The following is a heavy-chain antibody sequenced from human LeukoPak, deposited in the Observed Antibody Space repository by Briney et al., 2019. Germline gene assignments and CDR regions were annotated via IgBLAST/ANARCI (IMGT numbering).Heavy chain of an antibody. CDR2: IYSGGST. J-gene: IGHJ4*02. CDR3: ARTIQLGPPAAFDY. V-gene: IGHV3-66*01. Sequence: PGGSLRLSCAASGFTVSSNYMSWVRQAPGKGLECVSVIYSGGSTYYADSVKGRFTISRDNSKNTLYLQMNSLRGEDTAVYYCARTIQLGPPAAFDYWGQGTLVTVSS. D-gene: IGHD5-18*01. CDR1: GFTVSSNY.